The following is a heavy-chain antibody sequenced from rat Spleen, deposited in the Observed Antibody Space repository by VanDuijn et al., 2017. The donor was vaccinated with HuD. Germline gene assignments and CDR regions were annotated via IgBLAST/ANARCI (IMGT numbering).Heavy chain of an antibody. Sequence: EVQLVESGGGLVQPGRSLKLSCLASGFTFSNYGMNWIRQAPGKGLEWVASISSSSSYIYYADTVKGRFTISRENAKNTLYLQMTSLRSEDTALYYCARAPITTEGIGMDAWGQGASVTVSS. CDR3: ARAPITTEGIGMDA. CDR1: GFTFSNYG. D-gene: IGHD1-11*01. J-gene: IGHJ4*01. CDR2: ISSSSSYI. V-gene: IGHV5-34*01.